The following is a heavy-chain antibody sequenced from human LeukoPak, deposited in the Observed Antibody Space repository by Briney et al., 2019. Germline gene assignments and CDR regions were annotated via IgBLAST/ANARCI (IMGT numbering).Heavy chain of an antibody. Sequence: ASVKVSCKASGGTFSSYAISWVRQAPGQGLEWMGGIIPIFGTANYAQKFQGRVTITADESTSTAYMELSSLRSVDTAVYYCARPESSGYDYWGQGTLVTVSS. CDR2: IIPIFGTA. V-gene: IGHV1-69*13. J-gene: IGHJ4*02. D-gene: IGHD3-22*01. CDR3: ARPESSGYDY. CDR1: GGTFSSYA.